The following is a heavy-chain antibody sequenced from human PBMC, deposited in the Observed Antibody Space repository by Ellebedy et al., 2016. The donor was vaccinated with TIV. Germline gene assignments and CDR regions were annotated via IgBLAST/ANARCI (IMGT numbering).Heavy chain of an antibody. V-gene: IGHV4-59*08. Sequence: MPSETLSLTCAVSGASFSGYYWSWIRQPPGKGLEWIGSIYYSGSTYSHPSLKSRVTISVATSKNQFSLKLSSLTAADTAVYYCARPTGMWSGVDTAMAPYFDYWGQGTLVTVSS. CDR3: ARPTGMWSGVDTAMAPYFDY. J-gene: IGHJ4*02. CDR1: GASFSGYY. D-gene: IGHD5-18*01. CDR2: IYYSGST.